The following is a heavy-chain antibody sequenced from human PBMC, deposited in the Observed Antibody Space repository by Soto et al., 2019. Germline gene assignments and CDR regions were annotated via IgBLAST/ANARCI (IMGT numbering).Heavy chain of an antibody. J-gene: IGHJ4*02. CDR1: GGSISSYY. D-gene: IGHD3-3*01. CDR2: IYYSGST. CDR3: ARARFLEWLMEEYYFDY. Sequence: SSETLSLTCTVSGGSISSYYWSWIRQPPGKGLEWIGYIYYSGSTNYNPSLKSRVTISVDTSKNQFSLKLSSVTAADTAVYYCARARFLEWLMEEYYFDYWGQGTLVTVSS. V-gene: IGHV4-59*01.